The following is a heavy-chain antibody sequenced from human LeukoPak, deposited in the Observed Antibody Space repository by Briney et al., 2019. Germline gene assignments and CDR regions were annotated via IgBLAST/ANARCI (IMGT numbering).Heavy chain of an antibody. CDR2: IYTTGST. J-gene: IGHJ4*02. Sequence: XTCTXSDDSINDYYXSWIRQPAGKGLEWIGRIYTTGSTNYNPSLKSRVTMSIDMSKNQFSLNLSSVTAADTAVYYCARGGEWSYDYWGQGTLVTVSS. CDR3: ARGGEWSYDY. V-gene: IGHV4-4*07. CDR1: DDSINDYY. D-gene: IGHD3-3*01.